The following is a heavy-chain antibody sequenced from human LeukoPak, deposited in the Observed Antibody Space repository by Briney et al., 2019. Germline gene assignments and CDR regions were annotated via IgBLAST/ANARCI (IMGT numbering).Heavy chain of an antibody. CDR2: IYSGGKI. CDR1: GFTVSTNY. D-gene: IGHD3-10*01. J-gene: IGHJ4*02. V-gene: IGHV3-66*01. CDR3: ARDRTGLGSVFDY. Sequence: TGGSLRLSCAASGFTVSTNYMRWFRQAPGKGLEWVSVIYSGGKIYYADSVKGRFTISRDTSKNTVSLQMDSLRAEDTAVYYCARDRTGLGSVFDYWGQGTLVTVSS.